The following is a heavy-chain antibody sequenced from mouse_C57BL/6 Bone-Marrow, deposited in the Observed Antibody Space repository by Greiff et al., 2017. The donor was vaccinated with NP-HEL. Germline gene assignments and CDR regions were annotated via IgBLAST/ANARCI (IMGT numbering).Heavy chain of an antibody. CDR3: ARRGGPAWFAY. Sequence: QVQLQQSGAELVRPGASVKLSCKASGYTFTDYYINWVKQRPGQGLEWIARIYPGSGNTYYNEKFKGKATLTAEKSSSTAYMQLSSLTSEDSAVYFCARRGGPAWFAYWGQGTLVTVSA. V-gene: IGHV1-76*01. CDR2: IYPGSGNT. CDR1: GYTFTDYY. J-gene: IGHJ3*01.